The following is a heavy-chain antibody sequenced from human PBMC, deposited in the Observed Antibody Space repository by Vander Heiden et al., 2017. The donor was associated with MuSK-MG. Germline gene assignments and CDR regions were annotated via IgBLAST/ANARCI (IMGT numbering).Heavy chain of an antibody. J-gene: IGHJ3*02. Sequence: QVQLVESGGGVVQPGRSLRLSCAASGFPFSSYAMHWVRQAPGKGLEWVAVISYDGSNKYYADSVKGRFTISRDNSKNTLYLQMNSLRAEDTAVYYCASGDTSGWYEGNAFDIWGQGTMVTVSS. D-gene: IGHD6-19*01. CDR3: ASGDTSGWYEGNAFDI. CDR1: GFPFSSYA. V-gene: IGHV3-30*04. CDR2: ISYDGSNK.